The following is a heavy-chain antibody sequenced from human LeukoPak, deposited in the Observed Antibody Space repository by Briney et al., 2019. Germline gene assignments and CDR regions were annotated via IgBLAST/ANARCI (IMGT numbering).Heavy chain of an antibody. CDR3: ARTSHHLQGHYYDSSGYFR. J-gene: IGHJ4*02. D-gene: IGHD3-22*01. Sequence: ASVKVSCKASGYTFIGYYMHWVRQAPGQGLEWMGWINPNSGGTNYAQKFQGRVTMTRDTSISTAYMELSRLRSDDTAVYYCARTSHHLQGHYYDSSGYFRWGQGTLVTVSS. CDR2: INPNSGGT. CDR1: GYTFIGYY. V-gene: IGHV1-2*02.